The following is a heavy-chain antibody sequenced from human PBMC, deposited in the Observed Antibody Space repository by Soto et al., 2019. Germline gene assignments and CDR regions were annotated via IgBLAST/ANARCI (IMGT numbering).Heavy chain of an antibody. CDR1: GGSISNHY. D-gene: IGHD3-3*01. Sequence: SETLSLTCTVSGGSISNHYWSWIRQPPGKGLEWIGYIYYNGNTNYNPSLKSRVTMSVDTSKNQISLKLSSVTAADTAVYYCARESPVADFWSGIGGMDVWGQGTTVTVSS. CDR2: IYYNGNT. CDR3: ARESPVADFWSGIGGMDV. V-gene: IGHV4-59*11. J-gene: IGHJ6*02.